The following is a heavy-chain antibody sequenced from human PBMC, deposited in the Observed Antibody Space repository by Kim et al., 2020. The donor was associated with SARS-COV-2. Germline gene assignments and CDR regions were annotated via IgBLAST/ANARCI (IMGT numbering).Heavy chain of an antibody. Sequence: SETLSLTCTVSGGSISSSRYYWGWIRQPPGKGLEWIGSIYYSGSTYYNPSLKSRVTISVDTSKNQFSLKLSSVTAADTAVYYCARHYGGNCDYWGQGTLVTVSS. J-gene: IGHJ4*02. D-gene: IGHD4-17*01. CDR1: GGSISSSRYY. CDR2: IYYSGST. CDR3: ARHYGGNCDY. V-gene: IGHV4-39*01.